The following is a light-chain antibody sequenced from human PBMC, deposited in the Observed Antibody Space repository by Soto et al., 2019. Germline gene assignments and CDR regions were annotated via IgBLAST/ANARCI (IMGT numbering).Light chain of an antibody. J-gene: IGKJ4*01. CDR3: QPYNSWPLT. Sequence: EVVMRQSPATLPVSPGEGATLSCSSSQGIGDTLAWYQHKPGQTPRLLLYDTSTRATGVPTRFCGSRSGVEFTHTIKSLQSVDFEVYYCQPYNSWPLTFDGGTKVDI. CDR2: DTS. CDR1: QGIGDT. V-gene: IGKV3-15*01.